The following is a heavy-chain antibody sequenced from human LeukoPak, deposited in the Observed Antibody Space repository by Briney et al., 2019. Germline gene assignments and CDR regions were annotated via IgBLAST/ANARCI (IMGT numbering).Heavy chain of an antibody. CDR1: GYTFTSYG. Sequence: ASVKVSCKASGYTFTSYGISWVRQAPGQGLEWMGIINPSGGSTSYAQKFQGRVTMTSDTSINTAYMELNRLTSDDTAVYYCARGNEIFGVETIKTRLDWWGQGTLVTVSS. CDR3: ARGNEIFGVETIKTRLDW. D-gene: IGHD3-3*01. CDR2: INPSGGST. V-gene: IGHV1-46*01. J-gene: IGHJ4*02.